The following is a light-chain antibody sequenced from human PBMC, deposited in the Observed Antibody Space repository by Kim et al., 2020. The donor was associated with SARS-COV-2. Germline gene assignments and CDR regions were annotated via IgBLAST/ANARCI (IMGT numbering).Light chain of an antibody. CDR1: SLNIGSNY. Sequence: QPALTQPPSVSGTPGQEVTMSCSGGSLNIGSNYVYWYQQFPGMAPKLLIYKNNLRPSGVPDRFSGSKAGTSASLAISGLRSEDEADYYCASWNGKSWVFGGGTKVTVL. J-gene: IGLJ3*02. V-gene: IGLV1-47*01. CDR3: ASWNGKSWV. CDR2: KNN.